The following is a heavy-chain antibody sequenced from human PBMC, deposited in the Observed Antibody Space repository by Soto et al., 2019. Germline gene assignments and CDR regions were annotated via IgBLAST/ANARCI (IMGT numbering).Heavy chain of an antibody. J-gene: IGHJ4*02. D-gene: IGHD2-8*02. CDR2: MNPNSGDT. CDR1: GYSFTSYD. Sequence: QVQLVQSGAEVKKPGASIRVSCKASGYSFTSYDMHWVRQATGHGLEWMGWMNPNSGDTEYAQKFQGRVTMTRDTSTRITDMELSSLTSEDTAVYYCARVGFLVGSPNDGWGQRTLVTVSS. V-gene: IGHV1-8*01. CDR3: ARVGFLVGSPNDG.